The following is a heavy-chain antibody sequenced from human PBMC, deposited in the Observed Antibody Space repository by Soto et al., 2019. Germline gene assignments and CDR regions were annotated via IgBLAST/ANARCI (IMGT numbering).Heavy chain of an antibody. D-gene: IGHD3-22*01. J-gene: IGHJ4*02. CDR3: TTDRDSSGYFDY. CDR2: IRSKAYGGTT. Sequence: GGSLRLSCTASGFTFGDYAMSWFRQAPGKGLEWVGFIRSKAYGGTTEYAASVKGRFTISRDDSKSIAYLQMNSLKTEDTAVYYCTTDRDSSGYFDYWGQGTLVTVSS. CDR1: GFTFGDYA. V-gene: IGHV3-49*03.